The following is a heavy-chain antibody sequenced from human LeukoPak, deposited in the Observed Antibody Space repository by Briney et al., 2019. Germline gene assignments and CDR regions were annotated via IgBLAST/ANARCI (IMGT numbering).Heavy chain of an antibody. CDR3: AKLPNNCNCYMDV. V-gene: IGHV3-23*01. CDR2: LSDNPLTT. CDR1: GVTISNNY. J-gene: IGHJ6*03. D-gene: IGHD1-1*01. Sequence: SGGSLRLSCAASGVTISNNYMNWVRQAPGKGLEWVSGLSDNPLTTYYAASGKGRFTISRDKSKNTLYLQMSSRRADDTAVYYCAKLPNNCNCYMDVWGKGTTVTVSS.